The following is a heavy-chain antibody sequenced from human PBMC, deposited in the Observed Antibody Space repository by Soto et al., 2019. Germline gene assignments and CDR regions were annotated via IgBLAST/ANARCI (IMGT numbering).Heavy chain of an antibody. CDR1: GFTFNSYW. CDR3: ARESEDLTSNFDY. CDR2: ISSTTNYI. J-gene: IGHJ4*02. V-gene: IGHV3-21*06. Sequence: PGGSLRLSCAASGFTFNSYWMHWVRQAPGKGLEWVSSISSTTNYIYYGDSMKGRFTISRDNAKNSLYLEMNSLRAEDTAVYYCARESEDLTSNFDYWGQGTLVTVSS.